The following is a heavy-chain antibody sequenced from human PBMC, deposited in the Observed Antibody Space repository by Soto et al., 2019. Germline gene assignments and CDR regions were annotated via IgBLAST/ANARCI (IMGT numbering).Heavy chain of an antibody. Sequence: QVQLVESGGGVVQPGRSLRLSCAASGFTFSSYGMHWVRQAPGKGLEWVAVIWYDGSNKYYADSVKGRFTISRDNSKNTLYLQMNSLRAEDTAVYYCARATLGIVGATTGEDYWGQGTLVTVSS. CDR1: GFTFSSYG. CDR2: IWYDGSNK. J-gene: IGHJ4*02. D-gene: IGHD1-26*01. V-gene: IGHV3-33*01. CDR3: ARATLGIVGATTGEDY.